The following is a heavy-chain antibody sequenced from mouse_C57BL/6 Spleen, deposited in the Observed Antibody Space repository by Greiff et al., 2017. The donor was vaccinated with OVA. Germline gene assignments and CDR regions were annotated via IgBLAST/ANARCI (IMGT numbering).Heavy chain of an antibody. CDR1: GYAFSSSW. CDR3: ARWKDDYDEMDY. D-gene: IGHD2-4*01. J-gene: IGHJ4*01. CDR2: IYPGDGDT. Sequence: QVQLQQSGPELVKPGASVKISCKASGYAFSSSWMNWVKQRPGKGLEWIGRIYPGDGDTNYNGKFKGKATLTADKSSSTAYMQLSSLTSEDSAVYYCARWKDDYDEMDYWGQGTSVTVSS. V-gene: IGHV1-82*01.